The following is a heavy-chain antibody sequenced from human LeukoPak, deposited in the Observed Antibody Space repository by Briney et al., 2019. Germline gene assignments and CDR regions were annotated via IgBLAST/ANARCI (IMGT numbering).Heavy chain of an antibody. J-gene: IGHJ5*02. V-gene: IGHV3-73*01. D-gene: IGHD6-13*01. CDR3: TRHPPYSSSWYWFDP. Sequence: GGSLSLSCAASGFTFTGSAMHWVRPASGKGLEWVGRIRSKANSYATAYAASVKGRFTISRDDSKNTAYLQMNSLKTEDTAVYYCTRHPPYSSSWYWFDPWGQGTLVTVSS. CDR2: IRSKANSYAT. CDR1: GFTFTGSA.